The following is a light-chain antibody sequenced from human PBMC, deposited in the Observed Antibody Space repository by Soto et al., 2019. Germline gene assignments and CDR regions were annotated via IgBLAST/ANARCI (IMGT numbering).Light chain of an antibody. CDR2: GVS. Sequence: QSLLTQPACVSVTPGQSISISYSGTRRVIGSYNYGAWYQQYPGKTPKILIYGVSDRPSGVPSRFSGSKSGNTASLTITVLQAEEEADYYCISYTGSSTSDVFGSGPKVTVL. CDR1: RRVIGSYNY. V-gene: IGLV2-14*01. CDR3: ISYTGSSTSDV. J-gene: IGLJ1*01.